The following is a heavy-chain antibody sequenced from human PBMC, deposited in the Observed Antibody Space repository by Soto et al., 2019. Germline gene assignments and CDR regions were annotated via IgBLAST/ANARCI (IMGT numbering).Heavy chain of an antibody. CDR2: IIPIFGTA. CDR1: GGTFSSYA. V-gene: IGHV1-69*13. CDR3: ARSRGWRNYYYYYGMDV. D-gene: IGHD6-19*01. Sequence: SVKFSCKASGGTFSSYAISWVRQAPGQGLEWMGGIIPIFGTANYAQKFQGRVTITADESTSTAYMELSSLRSEDTAVYYCARSRGWRNYYYYYGMDVWGQGTTVTVSS. J-gene: IGHJ6*02.